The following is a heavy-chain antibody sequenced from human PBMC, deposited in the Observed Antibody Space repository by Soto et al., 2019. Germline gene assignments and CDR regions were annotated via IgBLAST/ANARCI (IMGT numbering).Heavy chain of an antibody. CDR2: INPNSGGT. J-gene: IGHJ4*02. Sequence: ASVKVSCKASGYTFTGYYMHWVRQAPGQGLEWMGWINPNSGGTNYAQKFQGRVTMTRDTSISTAYMELSRLRSDDTARYYCARDNSPHSSSWELYYFDYWGQGTLVTVSS. V-gene: IGHV1-2*02. CDR1: GYTFTGYY. CDR3: ARDNSPHSSSWELYYFDY. D-gene: IGHD6-6*01.